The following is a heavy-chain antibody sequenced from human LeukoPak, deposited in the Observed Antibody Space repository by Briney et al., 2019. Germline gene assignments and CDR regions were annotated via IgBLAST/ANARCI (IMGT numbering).Heavy chain of an antibody. J-gene: IGHJ6*03. D-gene: IGHD2-2*02. CDR2: MSSNSGNT. Sequence: ASVKVSCKASGYTFTSYDINWVRQATGQGLEWMGWMSSNSGNTGYAQKFQGRVTITRNTSISTAYMELSSLRSEDTAVYYCARGLRVPAAIRGPKVFMDVWGKGTTVTVSS. V-gene: IGHV1-8*01. CDR3: ARGLRVPAAIRGPKVFMDV. CDR1: GYTFTSYD.